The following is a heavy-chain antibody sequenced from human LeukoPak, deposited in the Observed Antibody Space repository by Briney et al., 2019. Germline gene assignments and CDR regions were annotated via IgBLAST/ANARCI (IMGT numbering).Heavy chain of an antibody. D-gene: IGHD6-13*01. CDR1: GGSISSGDYY. CDR2: IYYSGST. V-gene: IGHV4-30-4*01. J-gene: IGHJ4*02. Sequence: SETLSLTCTVSGGSISSGDYYWSWIRQPPGKGLEWIGYIYYSGSTYYNPSLKSRVTISVDTSKNQFSLKLSSVTAADMAVYYCARVAVGDSSSWNYFDYWGQGTLVTVSS. CDR3: ARVAVGDSSSWNYFDY.